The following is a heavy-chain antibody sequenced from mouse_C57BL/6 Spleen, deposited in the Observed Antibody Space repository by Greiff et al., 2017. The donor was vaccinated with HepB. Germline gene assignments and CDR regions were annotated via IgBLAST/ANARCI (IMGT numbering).Heavy chain of an antibody. Sequence: VQLQQSGPELVKPGASVKISCKASGYTFTDYYMNWVKQSHGKSLEWIGDINPNNGGTSYNQKFKGKATLTVDKSSSTAYMELRSLTSEDSAVYYCARRVITTVVADYFDYWGQGTTLTVSS. CDR1: GYTFTDYY. V-gene: IGHV1-26*01. CDR3: ARRVITTVVADYFDY. D-gene: IGHD1-1*01. J-gene: IGHJ2*01. CDR2: INPNNGGT.